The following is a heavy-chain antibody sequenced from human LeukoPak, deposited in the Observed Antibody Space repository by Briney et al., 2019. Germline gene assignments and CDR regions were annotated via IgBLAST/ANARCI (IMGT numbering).Heavy chain of an antibody. D-gene: IGHD3-10*01. CDR1: GYTFTSYD. Sequence: ASVEVSCKASGYTFTSYDINWVRQATGQGLEWMGWMNPNSGNTGYAQKFQGRVTMTRNTSISTAYMELSSLRSEDTAVYYCATSLWFGELSHYYYGMDVWGQGTTVTVSS. CDR2: MNPNSGNT. J-gene: IGHJ6*02. V-gene: IGHV1-8*01. CDR3: ATSLWFGELSHYYYGMDV.